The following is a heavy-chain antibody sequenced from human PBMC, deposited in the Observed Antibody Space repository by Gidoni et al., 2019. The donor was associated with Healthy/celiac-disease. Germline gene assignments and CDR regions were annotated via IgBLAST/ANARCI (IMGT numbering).Heavy chain of an antibody. CDR1: GGSISSSSYY. CDR2: IYYSGST. D-gene: IGHD6-19*01. Sequence: QLQLQESGPGLVKPSETLSLTCTVSGGSISSSSYYWGWIRQPPGKGREWIGSIYYSGSTYYNPSLKSRVTISVDTSKNQFSLKLSSVTAADTPVYYCAGGGSSGWYYYYYYMDVWGKGTTVTVSS. CDR3: AGGGSSGWYYYYYYMDV. J-gene: IGHJ6*03. V-gene: IGHV4-39*01.